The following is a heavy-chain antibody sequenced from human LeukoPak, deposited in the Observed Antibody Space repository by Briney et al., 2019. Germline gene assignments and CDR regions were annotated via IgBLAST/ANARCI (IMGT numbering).Heavy chain of an antibody. CDR3: ARYGDYVMDY. CDR1: GGSISSGGYY. V-gene: IGHV4-30-2*01. CDR2: IYHSGST. D-gene: IGHD4-17*01. Sequence: SETLSLTCTVSGGSISSGGYYWSWIRQPPGKGLEWTGYIYHSGSTYYNPSLKSRVTISVDRSKNQFSLKLSSVTAADTAVYYCARYGDYVMDYWGQGTLVTVPS. J-gene: IGHJ4*02.